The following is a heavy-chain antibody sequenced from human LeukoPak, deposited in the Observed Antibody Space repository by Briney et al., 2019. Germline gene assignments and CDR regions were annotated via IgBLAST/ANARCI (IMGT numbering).Heavy chain of an antibody. D-gene: IGHD3-3*01. CDR2: ISSSSSYI. V-gene: IGHV3-21*04. J-gene: IGHJ5*02. CDR3: AKDSDSRYDFWSGLNWFDP. Sequence: GGSLRLSCAASGFTFSSYSMNWVRQAPGKGLEWVSSISSSSSYIYYADSVKGRFTISRDNAKNSLYLQMNSLRAEDTAVYYCAKDSDSRYDFWSGLNWFDPWGQGTLVTVS. CDR1: GFTFSSYS.